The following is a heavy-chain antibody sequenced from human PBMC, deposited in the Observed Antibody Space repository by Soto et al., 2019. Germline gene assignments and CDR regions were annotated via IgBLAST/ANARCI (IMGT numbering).Heavy chain of an antibody. CDR3: AGVILTGYYRLDY. V-gene: IGHV4-59*08. CDR1: GGSISSYY. J-gene: IGHJ4*02. Sequence: SETLSLTCTVSGGSISSYYWSWIRQPPGKGLEWIGYIYYSGSTKYNPSLKSRVTISVDTSKKQFSLKMSSVTAADTAVYYCAGVILTGYYRLDYWGQGTLVTVSS. D-gene: IGHD3-9*01. CDR2: IYYSGST.